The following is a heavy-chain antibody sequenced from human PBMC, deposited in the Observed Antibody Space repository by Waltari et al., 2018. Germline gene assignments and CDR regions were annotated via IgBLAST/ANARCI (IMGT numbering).Heavy chain of an antibody. CDR2: IYHSGST. J-gene: IGHJ6*02. V-gene: IGHV4-4*02. CDR1: GGSISSSNW. D-gene: IGHD2-21*02. CDR3: ARDAEAYCGGDCQNGMDV. Sequence: QVQLQESGPGLVKPSGTLSLTCAVSGGSISSSNWWSWVRQPPGKGLEWIGEIYHSGSTNYNPSLKSRVTISVDKSKNQFSLKLSSVTAEDTAVYYCARDAEAYCGGDCQNGMDVWGQGTTVTVSS.